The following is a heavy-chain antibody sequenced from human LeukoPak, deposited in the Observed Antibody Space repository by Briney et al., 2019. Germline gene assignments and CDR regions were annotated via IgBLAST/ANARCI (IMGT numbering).Heavy chain of an antibody. J-gene: IGHJ4*02. CDR2: INPNSGGT. Sequence: ASVNVSCKASGYTFTGYYMHWGRQAPGQGLEWKGWINPNSGGTNYAQKFQGKVTITRGTTISTAYMDLCRPRGDDTAMYYCVTDRNYYDNSGYLYWGQGTLVTVSS. D-gene: IGHD3-22*01. CDR1: GYTFTGYY. V-gene: IGHV1-2*02. CDR3: VTDRNYYDNSGYLY.